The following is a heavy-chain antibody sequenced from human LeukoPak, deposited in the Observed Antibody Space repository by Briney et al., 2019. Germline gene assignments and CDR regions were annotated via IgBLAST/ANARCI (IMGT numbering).Heavy chain of an antibody. CDR3: ARQAGNYYYYYYMDV. J-gene: IGHJ6*03. CDR2: IYTSGST. D-gene: IGHD3-10*01. Sequence: PSETLSLTCTVSGGSISSYYWSWIRQPPGKGLEWIGYIYTSGSTNYNPSLKSRVTISVDTSKNQFSLKLSSVTAADTAVYYCARQAGNYYYYYYMDVWGKGTTVTVSS. V-gene: IGHV4-4*09. CDR1: GGSISSYY.